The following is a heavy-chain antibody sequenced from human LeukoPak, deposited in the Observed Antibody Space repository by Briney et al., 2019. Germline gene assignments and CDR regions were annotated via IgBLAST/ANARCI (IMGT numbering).Heavy chain of an antibody. V-gene: IGHV1-69*05. J-gene: IGHJ4*02. CDR1: GGTFSSYA. CDR3: ARDQCSGGSCYSYYFDY. D-gene: IGHD2-15*01. CDR2: IIPIFGTA. Sequence: ASVKVSCKASGGTFSSYAISWVRRAPGQGLEWMGRIIPIFGTANYAQKFQGRVTITTDESTSTAYMELSSLRSEDTAVYYCARDQCSGGSCYSYYFDYWGQGTLVTVSS.